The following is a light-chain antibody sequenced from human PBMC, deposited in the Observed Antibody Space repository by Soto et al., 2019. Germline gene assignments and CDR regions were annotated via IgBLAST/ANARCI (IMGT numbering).Light chain of an antibody. CDR3: QKYNNWPRT. V-gene: IGKV3D-15*01. CDR1: PSVTSN. J-gene: IGKJ1*01. CDR2: DAS. Sequence: EIVLTHSPATLSFSPLERATLSFSASPSVTSNLAWYQQALGQAPRLLIYDASNRAAGIPARFSGSGSGTEFTLTISSLQSEDFAVYYCQKYNNWPRTFGQGTKVDIK.